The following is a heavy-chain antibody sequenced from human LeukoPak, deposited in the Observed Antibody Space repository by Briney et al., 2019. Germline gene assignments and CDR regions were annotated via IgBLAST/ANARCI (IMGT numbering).Heavy chain of an antibody. CDR2: IFYSGST. CDR1: GGSISGYY. D-gene: IGHD4-23*01. Sequence: NPSETLSLTCSVSGGSISGYYWTWIRQPPGKGLEWIGYIFYSGSTNYNPSLKSRATISVDTSKHQFSLSLTSVIAADTAVYYCARETTGVSFGYWGQGTLVTVSS. V-gene: IGHV4-59*01. CDR3: ARETTGVSFGY. J-gene: IGHJ4*02.